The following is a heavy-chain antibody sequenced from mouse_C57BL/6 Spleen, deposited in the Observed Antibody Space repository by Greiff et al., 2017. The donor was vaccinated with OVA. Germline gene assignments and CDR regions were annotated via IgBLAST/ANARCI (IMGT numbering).Heavy chain of an antibody. Sequence: VQLKESGGGLVKPGGSLKLSCAASGFTFSDYGMHWVRQAPEKGLEWVAYISSGSSTIYYADTVKGRFTISRDNAKNTLFLQMTSLRSEDTAMYYCARGPAWFAYWGQGTLVTVSA. V-gene: IGHV5-17*01. CDR3: ARGPAWFAY. CDR1: GFTFSDYG. J-gene: IGHJ3*01. CDR2: ISSGSSTI.